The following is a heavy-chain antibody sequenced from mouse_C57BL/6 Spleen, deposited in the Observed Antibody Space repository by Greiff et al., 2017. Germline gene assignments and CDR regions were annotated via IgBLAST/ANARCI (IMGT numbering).Heavy chain of an antibody. CDR3: ARSLTETYYWYFDV. V-gene: IGHV1-26*01. J-gene: IGHJ1*03. CDR2: INPNNGGT. Sequence: VQLQQSGPELVKPGASVKISCKASGYTFTDYYMNWVKQSHGKSLEWIGDINPNNGGTSYNQKFKGKATLTVDKSSSTAYMELRSLTSEDSAVYYCARSLTETYYWYFDVWGTGTTVTVSS. D-gene: IGHD4-1*01. CDR1: GYTFTDYY.